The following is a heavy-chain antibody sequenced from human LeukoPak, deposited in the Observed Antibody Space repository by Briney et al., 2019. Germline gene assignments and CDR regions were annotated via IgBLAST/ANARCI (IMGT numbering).Heavy chain of an antibody. V-gene: IGHV3-23*01. Sequence: GGSLRLSCGASGFTFSRSTMSWVRQAPGKGLEWVSGISGTDDNTYYADSVKGRFTIFRDNSKDILYLYMSSLRAEDTAMYYCANHPGGSFDYWGQGTLVAVSS. CDR2: ISGTDDNT. J-gene: IGHJ4*02. D-gene: IGHD3-16*01. CDR3: ANHPGGSFDY. CDR1: GFTFSRST.